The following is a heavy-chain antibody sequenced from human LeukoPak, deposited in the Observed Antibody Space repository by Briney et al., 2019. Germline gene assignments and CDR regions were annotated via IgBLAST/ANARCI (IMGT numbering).Heavy chain of an antibody. D-gene: IGHD3-10*01. Sequence: GGSLTLSCAASGFTVSSNYMSWVRQAPGKGLEWVSVIYSGGSTYYADSVKGRFTISRDNSKNTLYLEVNSLRAEDTAVYYCAKDIGSYYDYWGQGILVTVSS. CDR3: AKDIGSYYDY. J-gene: IGHJ4*01. CDR2: IYSGGST. V-gene: IGHV3-53*05. CDR1: GFTVSSNY.